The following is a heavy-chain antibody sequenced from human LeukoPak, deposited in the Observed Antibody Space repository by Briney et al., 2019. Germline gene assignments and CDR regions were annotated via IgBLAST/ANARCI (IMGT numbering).Heavy chain of an antibody. Sequence: GGSLRLSCVGSGFSFDDYGMFWVRQAPGRGLVWVSRLNADGISTSYANSVKGRFTISRDNVKNTLYLQMNGLRAEDTAVYYCARDFTIFDAFDIWGQGTMVTVSS. CDR1: GFSFDDYG. J-gene: IGHJ3*02. D-gene: IGHD3-3*01. CDR2: LNADGIST. V-gene: IGHV3-74*01. CDR3: ARDFTIFDAFDI.